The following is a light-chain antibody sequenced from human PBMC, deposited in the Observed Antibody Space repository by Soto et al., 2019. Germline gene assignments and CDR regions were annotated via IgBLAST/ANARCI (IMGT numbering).Light chain of an antibody. CDR1: QSIDSNY. CDR2: GIS. Sequence: EIVLTQSPGTLSLSPGERATLSCRASQSIDSNYLAWYQQKPGQAPRLLIYGISTRATAIPDRFSGSGSGTDFTLTISRLEPEDFAVYYCQQYSRPPWTFGQGTKVEIK. V-gene: IGKV3-20*01. CDR3: QQYSRPPWT. J-gene: IGKJ1*01.